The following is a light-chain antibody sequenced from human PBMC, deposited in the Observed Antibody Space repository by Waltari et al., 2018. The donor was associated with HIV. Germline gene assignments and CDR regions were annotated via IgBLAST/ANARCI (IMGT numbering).Light chain of an antibody. CDR3: SSYTSSSTLRV. CDR2: DVS. CDR1: SRYVGGYNH. J-gene: IGLJ1*01. Sequence: QSALTQPASVSGSPGQSITTSCTGTSRYVGGYNHATWYQQHPGKAPKLMIYDVSNRPSGVSNRFSGSKSGNTASLTISGLQAEDEADYYCSSYTSSSTLRVFGTGTKVTVL. V-gene: IGLV2-14*03.